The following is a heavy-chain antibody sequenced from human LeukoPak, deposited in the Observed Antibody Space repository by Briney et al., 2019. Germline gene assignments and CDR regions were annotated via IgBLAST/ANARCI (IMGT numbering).Heavy chain of an antibody. J-gene: IGHJ4*02. Sequence: GGSLRLSCAASGFTFSRYGMHWVRQAPGKGLEWVAVIWYDGSNEYYADSVKGRFTISRDNSKNTLHLQRNSLRAEDTAVYYCARPLVGDALDYWGQGTLVTVSS. CDR1: GFTFSRYG. V-gene: IGHV3-33*01. CDR2: IWYDGSNE. CDR3: ARPLVGDALDY. D-gene: IGHD1-26*01.